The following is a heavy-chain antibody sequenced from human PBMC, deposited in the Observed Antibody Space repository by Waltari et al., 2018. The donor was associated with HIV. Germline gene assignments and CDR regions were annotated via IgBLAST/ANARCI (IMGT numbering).Heavy chain of an antibody. CDR3: ARGVSIVRGVMIRGHMDV. CDR1: AYTFTAST. CDR2: ISGYNGNT. D-gene: IGHD3-10*01. Sequence: VQLVQFGAEMRKPGASVKVSCTASAYTFTASTISWVRQAPGQGLEWMGWISGYNGNTNYAQKFQGRVNMTTDTSTSTAHMELRSLRSDDTAVYYCARGVSIVRGVMIRGHMDVWGQGTTVTVSS. J-gene: IGHJ6*02. V-gene: IGHV1-18*01.